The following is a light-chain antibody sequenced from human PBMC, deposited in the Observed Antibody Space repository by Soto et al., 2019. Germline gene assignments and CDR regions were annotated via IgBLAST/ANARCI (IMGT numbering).Light chain of an antibody. V-gene: IGKV3-20*01. CDR1: QSVSSSY. Sequence: EIVLTQSPGTLSLSPGERATLSCRASQSVSSSYLAWYQQKPGQAPRLLIYAASSRATGIPDRFSGSVSGTDFTLTISRLEPEDFAVYYCQQYGSSPLTFGGGTKVEIK. CDR3: QQYGSSPLT. CDR2: AAS. J-gene: IGKJ4*01.